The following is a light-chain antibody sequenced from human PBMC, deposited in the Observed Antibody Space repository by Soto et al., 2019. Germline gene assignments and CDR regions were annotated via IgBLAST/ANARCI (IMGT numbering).Light chain of an antibody. Sequence: DIQMTQSPCSLSASVGDGVTITCRASQSISSYLNWYQQKPGKAPKLLIYAASSLQSGVPSRFSGSGSGTDFSLTISCLQSEDFATYYCQQYYSYPQTFGQGTKVDIK. CDR3: QQYYSYPQT. V-gene: IGKV1-39*01. J-gene: IGKJ1*01. CDR2: AAS. CDR1: QSISSY.